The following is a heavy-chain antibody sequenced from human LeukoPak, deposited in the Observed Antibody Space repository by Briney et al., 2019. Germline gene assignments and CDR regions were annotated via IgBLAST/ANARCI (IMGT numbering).Heavy chain of an antibody. CDR1: GYTFASYA. V-gene: IGHV1-46*01. J-gene: IGHJ6*03. CDR2: INPSGGST. Sequence: ASVKVSCKTSGYTFASYAISWVRQAPGQGLEWMGLINPSGGSTNYAQKFQGRVTMTRDTSTSTVYMELSSLRSEDTAVYYCARGPSITMVRGGQWYCYMDVWGKGTTVTISS. CDR3: ARGPSITMVRGGQWYCYMDV. D-gene: IGHD3-10*01.